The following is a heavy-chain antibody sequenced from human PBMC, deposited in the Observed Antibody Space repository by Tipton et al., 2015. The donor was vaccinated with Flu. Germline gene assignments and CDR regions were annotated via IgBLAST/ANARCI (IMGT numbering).Heavy chain of an antibody. CDR2: ISDSGST. CDR1: RGSISGSDW. J-gene: IGHJ4*02. D-gene: IGHD3-16*01. V-gene: IGHV4-4*02. CDR3: SKRGQRGPFGY. Sequence: TLSLTCDVSRGSISGSDWWSWVRQPPGKEREWMGQISDSGSTHYNPSLKSRLTISVDKPKNQFSLRLTSVTAADTAVYYCSKRGQRGPFGYWGQGTLVPVSP.